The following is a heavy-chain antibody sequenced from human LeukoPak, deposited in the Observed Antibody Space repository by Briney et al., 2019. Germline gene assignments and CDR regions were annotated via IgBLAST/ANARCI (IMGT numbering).Heavy chain of an antibody. Sequence: GGSLRLSCAASGFSFSTYGMHWVRQAPGKGLEWLAVISYDGSNQYYADSVKGRFTVSRDDSKNTLYVQMNSLRDEDTAVYYCAKDTGYGSGALDIWGQGTMVTVSS. CDR3: AKDTGYGSGALDI. V-gene: IGHV3-30*18. D-gene: IGHD3-10*01. CDR2: ISYDGSNQ. J-gene: IGHJ3*02. CDR1: GFSFSTYG.